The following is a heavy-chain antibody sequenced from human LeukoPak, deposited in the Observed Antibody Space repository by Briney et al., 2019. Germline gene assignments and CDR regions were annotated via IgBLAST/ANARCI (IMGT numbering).Heavy chain of an antibody. CDR3: ARVAARLFDY. CDR1: GFTFSSYS. CDR2: ISSSSSYI. Sequence: PGGSLRLSCAASGFTFSSYSMTWVRQAPGKGLEWVSSISSSSSYIYYADSVKGRFTISRDNAKNSLYLQMNSLRAEDTAVYYCARVAARLFDYWGQGTLVTVSS. J-gene: IGHJ4*02. V-gene: IGHV3-21*01. D-gene: IGHD6-6*01.